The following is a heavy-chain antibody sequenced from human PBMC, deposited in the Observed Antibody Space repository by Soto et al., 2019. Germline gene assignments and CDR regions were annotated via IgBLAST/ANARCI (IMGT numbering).Heavy chain of an antibody. CDR3: ASSRYYDSSGYLVDAFDI. D-gene: IGHD3-22*01. Sequence: PGESLKISCKGSGYSFTSYWISWVRQMPGKGLEWMGRIDPSDSYTNYSPSFQGHVTISADKSISTAYLQWSSLKASDTAMYYCASSRYYDSSGYLVDAFDIWGQGTMVT. CDR2: IDPSDSYT. V-gene: IGHV5-10-1*01. J-gene: IGHJ3*02. CDR1: GYSFTSYW.